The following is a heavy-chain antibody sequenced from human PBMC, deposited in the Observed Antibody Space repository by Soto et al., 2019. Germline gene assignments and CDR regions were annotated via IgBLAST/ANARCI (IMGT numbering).Heavy chain of an antibody. CDR2: INAGNGNT. CDR1: GYTFTSYA. D-gene: IGHD3-9*01. CDR3: ARPVDYDILTGYRY. J-gene: IGHJ4*02. Sequence: GASVKVSCKASGYTFTSYAMHWVRQAPGQRLEWMGWINAGNGNTKYSQKFQGRVTITRDTSASTAYMELSSLRSEDTAVYYCARPVDYDILTGYRYWGQGTLVTVSS. V-gene: IGHV1-3*01.